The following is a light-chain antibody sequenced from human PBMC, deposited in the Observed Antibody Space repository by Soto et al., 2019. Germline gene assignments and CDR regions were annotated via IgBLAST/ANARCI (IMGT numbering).Light chain of an antibody. V-gene: IGKV3-15*01. J-gene: IGKJ4*01. CDR2: GAS. CDR3: QQYIRWPLT. CDR1: QSVSSN. Sequence: EIVLTQSPATLSVSPGERANMSCRASQSVSSNLAWYQQQPGQAPSLLIYGASTRATGTPARFSGSGSGTEFTLTISSLQSEDFAVYYCQQYIRWPLTFGGGTKVDIK.